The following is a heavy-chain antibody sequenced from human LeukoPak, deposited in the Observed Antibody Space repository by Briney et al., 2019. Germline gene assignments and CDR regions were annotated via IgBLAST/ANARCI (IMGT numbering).Heavy chain of an antibody. D-gene: IGHD2-2*01. CDR2: INHSGST. Sequence: SETLSLTCAVYGGSFSGYYWSWIRQPPGKGLEWIGEINHSGSTNYNPSLKSRVPISVDTSKNQFSLKLSSVTAADTAVYYCARGRSRGCSSTSCYPFDYWGQGTLVTVSS. CDR1: GGSFSGYY. V-gene: IGHV4-34*01. CDR3: ARGRSRGCSSTSCYPFDY. J-gene: IGHJ4*02.